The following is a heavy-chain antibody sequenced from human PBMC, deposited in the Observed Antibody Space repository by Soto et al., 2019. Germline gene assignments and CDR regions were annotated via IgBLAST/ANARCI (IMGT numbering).Heavy chain of an antibody. D-gene: IGHD5-18*01. Sequence: HPGGSLRLSCAASGFTFSSYAMHWVRQAPGKGLEWVAVISYDGSNKYYADSVKGRFTISRDNSKNTLYLQMNSLRAEDTAVYYCARVAGGYSYGPFDYWGQGTLVTVSS. CDR1: GFTFSSYA. CDR2: ISYDGSNK. CDR3: ARVAGGYSYGPFDY. V-gene: IGHV3-30-3*01. J-gene: IGHJ4*02.